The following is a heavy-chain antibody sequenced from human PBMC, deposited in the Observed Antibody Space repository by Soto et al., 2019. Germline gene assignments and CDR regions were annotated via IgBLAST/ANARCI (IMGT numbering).Heavy chain of an antibody. Sequence: GSVKVSFKASGYTFTGYYMHWVRQAPGQGLEWVGWINPNSGGTNYAQKFQGRVTMTRDTSISTAYMELSRLRSDDTAVYYCARASSYDFWSGYPSYYYGMDVWGQGTTVTVSS. V-gene: IGHV1-2*02. CDR3: ARASSYDFWSGYPSYYYGMDV. CDR2: INPNSGGT. D-gene: IGHD3-3*01. J-gene: IGHJ6*02. CDR1: GYTFTGYY.